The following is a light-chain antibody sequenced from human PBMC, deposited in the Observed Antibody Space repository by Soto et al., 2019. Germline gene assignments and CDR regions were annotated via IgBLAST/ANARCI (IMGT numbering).Light chain of an antibody. CDR1: SSDVGGYNY. Sequence: QSALTQPASVSGSPGQSITISCTGTSSDVGGYNYVSWYQQHPGKAPKVMIFDVSNRPSGVSNRFSGSKSGNTASLTISGLQAEDDAYYYCCSYSSSSTYVFGTGTQLTVL. CDR2: DVS. J-gene: IGLJ1*01. CDR3: CSYSSSSTYV. V-gene: IGLV2-14*03.